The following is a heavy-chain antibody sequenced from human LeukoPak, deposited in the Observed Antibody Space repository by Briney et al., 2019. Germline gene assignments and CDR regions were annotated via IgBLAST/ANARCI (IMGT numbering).Heavy chain of an antibody. CDR1: GFTFDDYA. CDR3: AKDMGYGGNSAFDAFDI. V-gene: IGHV3-9*01. J-gene: IGHJ3*02. D-gene: IGHD4-23*01. CDR2: ISWNSGSI. Sequence: PGRSLRLSCAASGFTFDDYAMHWVRQAPGKGLEWVSGISWNSGSIGYADSVKGRFTISRDNAKNSLYLQMNSLRAEDTALYYCAKDMGYGGNSAFDAFDIWGQGTMVTVSS.